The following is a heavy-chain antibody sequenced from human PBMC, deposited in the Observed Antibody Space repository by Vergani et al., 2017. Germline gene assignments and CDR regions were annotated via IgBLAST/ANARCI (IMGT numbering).Heavy chain of an antibody. CDR2: IYTSGST. D-gene: IGHD3-9*01. J-gene: IGHJ5*02. CDR3: ASQELRYFDWSKSQNWFDP. V-gene: IGHV4-61*02. Sequence: QVQLQESGPGLVKPSQTLSLTCTVSGGSISSGSYYWSWIRQPAGKGLEWIGRIYTSGSTNYNPSLKSRVTISVDTSKNQFSLKLSSVTAADTAVYYCASQELRYFDWSKSQNWFDPWGQGTLVTVSS. CDR1: GGSISSGSYY.